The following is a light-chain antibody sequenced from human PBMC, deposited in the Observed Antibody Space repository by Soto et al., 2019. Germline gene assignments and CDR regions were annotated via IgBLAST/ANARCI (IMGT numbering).Light chain of an antibody. Sequence: EIVMTQSPATPPVSPGERVTFSCRASQSVTSNLAWYQHKPGQAPRLLISGASTGATGVPARFSGGGSGTEFTLTINSLQSEDFAVYYCQQYNTWPVKFGGGTKV. CDR1: QSVTSN. J-gene: IGKJ4*02. V-gene: IGKV3-15*01. CDR2: GAS. CDR3: QQYNTWPVK.